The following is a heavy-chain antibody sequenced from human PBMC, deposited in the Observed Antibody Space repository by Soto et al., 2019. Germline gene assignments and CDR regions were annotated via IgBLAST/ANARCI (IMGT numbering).Heavy chain of an antibody. D-gene: IGHD4-4*01. CDR2: IGGSGGNR. V-gene: IGHV3-23*01. J-gene: IGHJ4*02. CDR1: GFTFNAYA. Sequence: EVQLLESGGGLVQPGGSLRLSCAASGFTFNAYAMTWVRQAPGKGLEWVSAIGGSGGNRYYAASVKGRFTMSRDNSKHTLDLPMSRLRVEDTAVYYCARVASDYINSVDHWGQGILVTVSA. CDR3: ARVASDYINSVDH.